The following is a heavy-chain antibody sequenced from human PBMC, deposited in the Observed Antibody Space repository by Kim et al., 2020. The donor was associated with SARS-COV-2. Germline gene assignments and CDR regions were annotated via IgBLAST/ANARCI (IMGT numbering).Heavy chain of an antibody. CDR1: GFTFSNYA. D-gene: IGHD3-10*01. V-gene: IGHV3-23*01. CDR2: IRGGGAGT. Sequence: GGSLRLSCAASGFTFSNYAMSWVRQAPGKGLEWVSYIRGGGAGTLYADSVKGRCTISRDNSRNTLSLQLNSLRAEDTAIYYCAKYQSGWGNDAFDIWGLGTMVTVSS. J-gene: IGHJ3*02. CDR3: AKYQSGWGNDAFDI.